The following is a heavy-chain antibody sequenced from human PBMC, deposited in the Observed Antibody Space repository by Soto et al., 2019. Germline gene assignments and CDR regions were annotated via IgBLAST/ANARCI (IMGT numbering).Heavy chain of an antibody. V-gene: IGHV3-11*06. CDR2: ISSSSSYT. CDR3: ARVAGPTGTYYYYGMDV. CDR1: GFTFSDYY. D-gene: IGHD6-13*01. Sequence: GGSLRLSCAASGFTFSDYYMSWIRQAPGKGLEWVSYISSSSSYTNYADSVKGRFTISRDNAKNSLYLQMNSLRAEDTAVYYCARVAGPTGTYYYYGMDVWGQGTTVTVSS. J-gene: IGHJ6*02.